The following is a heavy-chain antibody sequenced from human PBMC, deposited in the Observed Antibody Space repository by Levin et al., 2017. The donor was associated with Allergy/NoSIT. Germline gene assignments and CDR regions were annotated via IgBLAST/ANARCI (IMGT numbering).Heavy chain of an antibody. V-gene: IGHV3-49*03. CDR1: GFTFGDYA. Sequence: RAGGSLRLSCTASGFTFGDYAMSWFRQAPGKGLEWVGFIRSKTYGGTTEYAASVKGRFTISRDDSKSIAHMQMNSLKTEDTAVYYCTRDHFRPGDYFDYWGQGTLVTVSS. CDR2: IRSKTYGGTT. CDR3: TRDHFRPGDYFDY. D-gene: IGHD3-3*02. J-gene: IGHJ4*02.